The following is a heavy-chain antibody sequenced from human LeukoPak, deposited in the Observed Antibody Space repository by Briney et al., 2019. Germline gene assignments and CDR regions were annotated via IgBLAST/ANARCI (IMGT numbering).Heavy chain of an antibody. Sequence: GGSLRLSCAASGFTFSSYEMNWVRQAPGKGLEWVSYISSSGSTIYYADSVKGRFTISRDNSKNTLYLQMNSLRPEDSAVYYCASDPRDGGQNVWGKGTTVTVSS. J-gene: IGHJ6*04. CDR3: ASDPRDGGQNV. D-gene: IGHD5-24*01. V-gene: IGHV3-48*03. CDR1: GFTFSSYE. CDR2: ISSSGSTI.